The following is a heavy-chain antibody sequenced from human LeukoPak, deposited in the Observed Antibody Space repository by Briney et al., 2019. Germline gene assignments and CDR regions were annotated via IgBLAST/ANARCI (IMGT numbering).Heavy chain of an antibody. D-gene: IGHD2-2*01. Sequence: GGSLRLSCAASGFTFSSYGMHWVRQAPGKGLEWVAFIRYDGSNKYYADSVKGRFTISRDNSKNTLYLQMNSLRAEDTAVYYCAKDQRGYCSSTSCSFFDYWGQGTLVTVSS. CDR2: IRYDGSNK. V-gene: IGHV3-30*02. J-gene: IGHJ4*02. CDR3: AKDQRGYCSSTSCSFFDY. CDR1: GFTFSSYG.